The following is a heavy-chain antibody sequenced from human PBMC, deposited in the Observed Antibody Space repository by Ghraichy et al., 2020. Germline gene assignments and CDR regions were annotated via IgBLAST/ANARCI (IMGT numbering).Heavy chain of an antibody. CDR2: ISGDGGST. CDR1: GFTFDDYA. V-gene: IGHV3-43*02. Sequence: GGSLRLSCAASGFTFDDYAMHWVRQAAGKGLEWVALISGDGGSTYYADSVKGRFTISRDNSKNSLYLQIKSLRTEDTALDYCSKDIGGAATVSDAFDIWGQGTMVTVSS. D-gene: IGHD2-15*01. J-gene: IGHJ3*02. CDR3: SKDIGGAATVSDAFDI.